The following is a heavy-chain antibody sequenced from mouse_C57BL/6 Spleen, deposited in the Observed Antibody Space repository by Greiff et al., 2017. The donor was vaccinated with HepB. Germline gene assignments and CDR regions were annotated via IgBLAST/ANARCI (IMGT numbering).Heavy chain of an antibody. CDR3: ARYYGSSPGYFDV. CDR2: ISDGGSYT. D-gene: IGHD1-1*01. V-gene: IGHV5-4*01. Sequence: EVQVVESGGGLVKPGGSLKLSCAASGFTFSSYAMSWVRQTPEKRLEWVATISDGGSYTYYPDNVKGRFTISRDNAKNNLYLQMSHLKSEDTAMYYCARYYGSSPGYFDVWGTGTTVTVSS. CDR1: GFTFSSYA. J-gene: IGHJ1*03.